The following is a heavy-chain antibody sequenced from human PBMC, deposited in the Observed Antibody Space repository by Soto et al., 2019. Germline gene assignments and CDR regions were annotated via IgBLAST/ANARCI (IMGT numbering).Heavy chain of an antibody. J-gene: IGHJ5*02. V-gene: IGHV4-59*01. D-gene: IGHD3-10*01. CDR2: IYYSGST. Sequence: QVQLQESGPGLVKPSETLSLTCTVSGGSISSYYWSWIRQPPGKGLEWIGYIYYSGSTNYNPSLKSRVTISVDTSKNQFSLKLSSVTAADTAVYYCARDALDGSGSYYNNWFDPWGQGTLVTVSS. CDR1: GGSISSYY. CDR3: ARDALDGSGSYYNNWFDP.